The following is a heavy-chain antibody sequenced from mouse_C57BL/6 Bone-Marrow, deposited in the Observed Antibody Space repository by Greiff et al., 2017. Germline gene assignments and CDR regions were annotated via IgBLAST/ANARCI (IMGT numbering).Heavy chain of an antibody. Sequence: QVQLQQSGAELVKPGASVKLSCKASGYTFTSYWMHWVKQRPGRGLEWIGRIDPNSGGTNYNEKFKSKATLNVDTSSSTAYMQLSSLTSEDSAVYYCAIPYGSSYAMDYWGQGTSVTVSS. CDR2: IDPNSGGT. D-gene: IGHD1-1*01. CDR1: GYTFTSYW. V-gene: IGHV1-62-3*01. CDR3: AIPYGSSYAMDY. J-gene: IGHJ4*01.